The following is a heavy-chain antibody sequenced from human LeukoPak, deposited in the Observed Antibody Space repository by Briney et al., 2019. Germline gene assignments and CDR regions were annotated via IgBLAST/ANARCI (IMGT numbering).Heavy chain of an antibody. CDR2: IHYTGIN. CDR3: ARHITNSGSAFDL. V-gene: IGHV4-59*08. Sequence: SETLSLTCTVSDGSISGYYWGWIRQAPGRGLEWIAYIHYTGINNYNPSLKGRAAISVDTSTNQFSLKLTSVTAADTAMYYCARHITNSGSAFDLWGRGTLVTVSS. CDR1: DGSISGYY. D-gene: IGHD3-10*01. J-gene: IGHJ2*01.